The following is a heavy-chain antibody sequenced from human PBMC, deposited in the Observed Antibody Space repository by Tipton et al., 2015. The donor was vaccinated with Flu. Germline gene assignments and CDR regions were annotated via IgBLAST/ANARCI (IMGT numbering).Heavy chain of an antibody. CDR2: IYYSGST. V-gene: IGHV4-30-4*08. D-gene: IGHD3-10*01. J-gene: IGHJ6*02. CDR3: ARDQGFGGGLTYDYYAMDV. CDR1: GDSIASDYF. Sequence: TLSLTCSVSGDSIASDYFWGWIRQPPGKGLEWIGSIYYSGSTYYTPSLESRLSISVDTSKNQFSLKLISMTAADTAVYYCARDQGFGGGLTYDYYAMDVWGQGATVTVSS.